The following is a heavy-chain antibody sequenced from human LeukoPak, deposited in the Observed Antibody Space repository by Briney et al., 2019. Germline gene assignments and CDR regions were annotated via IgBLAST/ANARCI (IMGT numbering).Heavy chain of an antibody. CDR1: GFTFSDYY. CDR2: IGDTARTK. D-gene: IGHD1-7*01. V-gene: IGHV3-11*04. CDR3: AGVNYWNYPF. Sequence: GGSLRLSGAASGFTFSDYYMTWIRQTPGKGLEGVSYIGDTARTKSYADSVKGRFTISRDNAKNSLYLQMNSLRVEDTAVYYCAGVNYWNYPFWGQGTLVTVSS. J-gene: IGHJ4*02.